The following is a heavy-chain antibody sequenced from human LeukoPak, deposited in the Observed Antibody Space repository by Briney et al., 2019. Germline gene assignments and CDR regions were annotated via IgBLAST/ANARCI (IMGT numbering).Heavy chain of an antibody. Sequence: GGSLRLSCAGSGFIFNNYAMHWVRQPPGKGLEWVSGISWNSGSIDYADSVKGRFTISRDNSKNTLYLQMNSLRAEDTAVYYCAKDQSYYDFWSGYYSPYYYYGMDVWGQGTTVTVSS. CDR1: GFIFNNYA. J-gene: IGHJ6*02. V-gene: IGHV3-9*01. CDR2: ISWNSGSI. D-gene: IGHD3-3*01. CDR3: AKDQSYYDFWSGYYSPYYYYGMDV.